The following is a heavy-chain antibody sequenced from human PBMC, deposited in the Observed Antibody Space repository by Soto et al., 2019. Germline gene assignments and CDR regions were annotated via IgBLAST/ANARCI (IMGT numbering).Heavy chain of an antibody. CDR1: GYTFTSYG. D-gene: IGHD3-16*01. V-gene: IGHV1-18*01. CDR2: ISANNGNT. Sequence: QVQLVQSGAEVKKPGASVKVSCKASGYTFTSYGITWVRQAPGQGLEWMGWISANNGNTNYAQKLQGRVTMTTDTPTSTAYRERKSLRSHDTAVYFCARDGALGERYGCFVMDVWGQGTTVTVS. J-gene: IGHJ6*02. CDR3: ARDGALGERYGCFVMDV.